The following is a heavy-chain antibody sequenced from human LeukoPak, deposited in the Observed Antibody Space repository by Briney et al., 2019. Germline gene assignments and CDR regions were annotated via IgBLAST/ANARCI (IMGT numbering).Heavy chain of an antibody. Sequence: SETLSLTCTVSGGSISSYYWSWIRQPPGKGLEWIGYIYYSGTTNYNPSLKSRLTISVDTSKSQFSLKLSSVTAADTAVYYCARARRDILTGYTHWFDPWGQGTLVTVSS. D-gene: IGHD3-9*01. CDR1: GGSISSYY. J-gene: IGHJ5*02. V-gene: IGHV4-59*01. CDR2: IYYSGTT. CDR3: ARARRDILTGYTHWFDP.